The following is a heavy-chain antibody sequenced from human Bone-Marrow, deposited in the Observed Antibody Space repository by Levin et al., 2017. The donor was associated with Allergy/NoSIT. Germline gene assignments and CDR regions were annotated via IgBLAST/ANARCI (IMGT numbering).Heavy chain of an antibody. CDR2: IYYSGST. Sequence: PSETLSLTCSVSGASITSHVYYWSWVRQPPGKGLEWIGFIYYSGSTFSNPSLKSRIAMSKETSQNQFSLKLRSVTAADTGVYYCAKGPPQKHLDGDWFDPWGRGTLVTVSS. V-gene: IGHV4-39*07. CDR1: GASITSHVYY. D-gene: IGHD1-1*01. J-gene: IGHJ5*01. CDR3: AKGPPQKHLDGDWFDP.